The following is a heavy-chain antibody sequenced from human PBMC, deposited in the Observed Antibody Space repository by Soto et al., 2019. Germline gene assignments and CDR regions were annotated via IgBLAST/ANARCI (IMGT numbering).Heavy chain of an antibody. J-gene: IGHJ5*02. CDR1: GFTFRSFT. CDR3: TRDASRDSSARGWFDP. V-gene: IGHV3-21*01. D-gene: IGHD6-13*01. CDR2: ISSNSAYI. Sequence: LGGSLRLSCAASGFTFRSFTMNWVRQAPGKGLEWVSTISSNSAYIYYTDALRGRFTISRDNAKNSLHLQMNSLRAEDTAVYYCTRDASRDSSARGWFDPWGPGTLVTVSS.